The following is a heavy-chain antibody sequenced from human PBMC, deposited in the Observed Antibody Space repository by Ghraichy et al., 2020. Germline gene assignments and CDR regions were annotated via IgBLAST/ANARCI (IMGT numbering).Heavy chain of an antibody. D-gene: IGHD1-26*01. CDR1: GGSVSSDTYY. V-gene: IGHV4-61*01. J-gene: IGHJ4*02. CDR2: IYYSGST. Sequence: SETLSPTCTVSGGSVSSDTYYWSWIRQPPGEGLEWIAYIYYSGSTTYNPSLKSRLTMSVDRSKNQFSLKLSSVTAADTAVYYCARVGVRAFDFDYWGQGTLVTVSS. CDR3: ARVGVRAFDFDY.